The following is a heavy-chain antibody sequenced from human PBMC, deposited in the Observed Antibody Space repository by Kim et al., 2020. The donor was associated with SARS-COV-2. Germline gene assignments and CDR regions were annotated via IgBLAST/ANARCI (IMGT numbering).Heavy chain of an antibody. J-gene: IGHJ4*02. CDR2: IYHSGST. D-gene: IGHD6-19*01. CDR3: ASIAVAGSGGFDY. Sequence: SETLSLTCAVSGGSISSSNWWSWVRQPPGKGLEWIGEIYHSGSTNYNPSLKSRVTISVDKSKNQFSLKLSSVTAADTAVYYCASIAVAGSGGFDYWGQGTLVTVSS. V-gene: IGHV4-4*02. CDR1: GGSISSSNW.